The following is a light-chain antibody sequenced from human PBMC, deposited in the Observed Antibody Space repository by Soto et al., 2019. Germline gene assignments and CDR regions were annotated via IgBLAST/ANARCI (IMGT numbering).Light chain of an antibody. CDR2: AAS. CDR3: QQSHSMPWT. J-gene: IGKJ1*01. V-gene: IGKV1-39*01. CDR1: QNIGSS. Sequence: DIQMTQSPSSLSASVGDRVTISCRASQNIGSSINWYQQRPREAPKPLIFAASTVQSRVPSRISGSGSGTDFSLTIISLHPEDFATYYCQQSHSMPWTFGQGTKVEIK.